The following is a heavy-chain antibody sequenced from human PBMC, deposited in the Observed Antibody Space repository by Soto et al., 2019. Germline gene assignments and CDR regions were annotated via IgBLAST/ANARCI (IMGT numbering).Heavy chain of an antibody. CDR2: IIPIIGPA. Sequence: QVQRVQSGAEVKRPGSSEKLSCKASGGTFTYYGISWVRQAPGQGLEWMGGIIPIIGPATYAQKFQGRVTSTADQSTSTAYMELSSLGSEDTALYYCARDLGTTIAGPPRRETYGWLDPWGQGTLVTVSS. CDR3: ARDLGTTIAGPPRRETYGWLDP. J-gene: IGHJ5*02. V-gene: IGHV1-69*01. D-gene: IGHD3-22*01. CDR1: GGTFTYYG.